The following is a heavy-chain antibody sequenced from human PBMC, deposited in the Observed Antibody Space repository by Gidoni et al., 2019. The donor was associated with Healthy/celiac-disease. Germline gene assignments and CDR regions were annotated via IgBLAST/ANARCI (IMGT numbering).Heavy chain of an antibody. CDR2: IWYDGSNK. Sequence: VRLVESGGAVVQPGRSLRRSWPAPGFPFISYGMHWFRQAPGKGLEWVAVIWYDGSNKYYADSVKGRFTISRDNSKNTLYLQMNSLRAEDTAVYYCARARVDSSSWSLFDYWGQGTLVTVSS. D-gene: IGHD6-13*01. V-gene: IGHV3-33*01. CDR1: GFPFISYG. CDR3: ARARVDSSSWSLFDY. J-gene: IGHJ4*02.